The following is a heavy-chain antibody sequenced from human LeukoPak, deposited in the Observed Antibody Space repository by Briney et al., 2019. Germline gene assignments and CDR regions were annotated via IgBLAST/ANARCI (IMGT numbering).Heavy chain of an antibody. Sequence: ASVKVSCKASGYAFTGYYMHWVREAPGQGLEWMVRINPNSGGTNYAQKFQGRVTMTRDTSISTAYMELSRLRSDDTAVYYCARDRGSGYDFPYWGQGTLVTVSS. V-gene: IGHV1-2*06. D-gene: IGHD5-12*01. CDR2: INPNSGGT. CDR3: ARDRGSGYDFPY. J-gene: IGHJ4*02. CDR1: GYAFTGYY.